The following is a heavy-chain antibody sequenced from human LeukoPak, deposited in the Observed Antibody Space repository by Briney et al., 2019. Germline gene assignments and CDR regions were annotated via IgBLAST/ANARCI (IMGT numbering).Heavy chain of an antibody. D-gene: IGHD3-10*01. J-gene: IGHJ4*02. CDR1: GFSLSTSGVG. V-gene: IGHV2-5*02. CDR3: AHVGSGSYYNVRLEFDY. Sequence: SGPTLVKPTQTLTLTCTFSGFSLSTSGVGVGWIRQPPGKALEWLALIYWDDDRRYSPSLKSRLTITKDTSKNQVVLTMTNMDPVDTATYYCAHVGSGSYYNVRLEFDYWGQGTLVTVSS. CDR2: IYWDDDR.